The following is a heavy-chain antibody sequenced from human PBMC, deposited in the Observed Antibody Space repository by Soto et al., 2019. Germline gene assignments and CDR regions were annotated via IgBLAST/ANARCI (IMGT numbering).Heavy chain of an antibody. V-gene: IGHV3-23*01. D-gene: IGHD6-19*01. CDR1: GFIFGAYA. J-gene: IGHJ4*02. Sequence: GGSLRLSCEASGFIFGAYAMAWVRQAPGKGLEWVASISDTVGTTYYADSVKGRFTISRDKSKNTLFLQMNSLRVDDTGVYFCAKAQWLLGGDYFDSWGQGTLVTVSS. CDR2: ISDTVGTT. CDR3: AKAQWLLGGDYFDS.